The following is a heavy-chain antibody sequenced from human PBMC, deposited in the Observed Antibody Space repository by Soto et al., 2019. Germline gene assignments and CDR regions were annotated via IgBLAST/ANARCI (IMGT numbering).Heavy chain of an antibody. CDR1: GFTFTSSA. V-gene: IGHV1-58*01. CDR3: ARAGWVRVNYCSGGSCYLGWFDP. Sequence: SVKVSCKASGFTFTSSAVQWVRQARGQRLEWIGWIVVGSGNTNYAQKFQERVTITRDMSTSTAYMELSSLRSEDTAVYYCARAGWVRVNYCSGGSCYLGWFDPWGQGTLVTVSS. J-gene: IGHJ5*02. CDR2: IVVGSGNT. D-gene: IGHD2-15*01.